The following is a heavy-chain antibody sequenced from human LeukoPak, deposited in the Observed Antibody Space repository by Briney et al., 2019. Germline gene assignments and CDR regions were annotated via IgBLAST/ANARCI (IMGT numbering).Heavy chain of an antibody. CDR3: AKPHGIVVVAAELYYFDY. V-gene: IGHV3-23*01. J-gene: IGHJ4*02. CDR2: ISGSGGST. Sequence: PGGSLRLSCAASGFTFSSYAMSWVRQAPGKGLEWVSAISGSGGSTYYADSVKGRFTISRDNSKNTLYLQMNSLRAEDTAVYYCAKPHGIVVVAAELYYFDYWGQGTLVTVSS. D-gene: IGHD2-15*01. CDR1: GFTFSSYA.